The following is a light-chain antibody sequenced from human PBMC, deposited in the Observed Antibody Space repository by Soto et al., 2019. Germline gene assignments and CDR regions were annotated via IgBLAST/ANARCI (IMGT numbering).Light chain of an antibody. CDR1: QTISSW. V-gene: IGKV1-5*03. CDR2: KAS. J-gene: IGKJ1*01. Sequence: IQMAQSPSTLSGSVGDRVTITCRARQTISSWLAWYQQKPGKAPKLLIYKASTLKSGVPSRFSGSGSGTEFTLTISSLQPDDFATYYCQHYNSYSEAFGQGTKVDI. CDR3: QHYNSYSEA.